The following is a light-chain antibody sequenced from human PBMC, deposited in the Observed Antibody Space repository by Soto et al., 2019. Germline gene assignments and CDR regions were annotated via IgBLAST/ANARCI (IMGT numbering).Light chain of an antibody. CDR1: TGAVTNTNY. V-gene: IGLV7-43*01. CDR2: STS. CDR3: LLYSGNTKV. Sequence: QAVVTQEPSLTVSPGGTVTLTCASSTGAVTNTNYPNWFQQKPGQAPTSLIHSTSMKHSWTPARFSGSLIGGKAALTLSTVQPEYEAEYYCLLYSGNTKVFGGGTQLTVL. J-gene: IGLJ3*02.